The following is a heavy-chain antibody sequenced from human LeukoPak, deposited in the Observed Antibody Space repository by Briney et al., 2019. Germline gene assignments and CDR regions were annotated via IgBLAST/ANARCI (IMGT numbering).Heavy chain of an antibody. D-gene: IGHD4-11*01. V-gene: IGHV3-9*01. CDR2: ISWNSGSI. CDR3: AKGLATTTVGAFDI. CDR1: GFTFDDYA. J-gene: IGHJ3*02. Sequence: GRSLRLSCAASGFTFDDYAMHWVRQAPGKGLEWVSGISWNSGSIGYADSVKGRFTISRDNAKNSLYLQMNSLRAEDTALYYCAKGLATTTVGAFDIWGQGTMVTVSS.